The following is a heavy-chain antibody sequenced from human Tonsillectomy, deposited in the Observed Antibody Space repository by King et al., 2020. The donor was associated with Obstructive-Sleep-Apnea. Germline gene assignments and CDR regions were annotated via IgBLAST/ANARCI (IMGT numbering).Heavy chain of an antibody. CDR2: IYPSDSDT. J-gene: IGHJ4*02. CDR3: ARVSYCSGSSCRNYFDL. V-gene: IGHV5-51*01. Sequence: VQLVESGAEVKKPGESLKISCKGSGYNFTSYWIGWVRQMPGKGLEWMGIIYPSDSDTRYSPSFQGQVTISRDNAKNSLYLQMNSLRAEDTAVYYCARVSYCSGSSCRNYFDLWGQGSLVTVSS. CDR1: GYNFTSYW. D-gene: IGHD2-15*01.